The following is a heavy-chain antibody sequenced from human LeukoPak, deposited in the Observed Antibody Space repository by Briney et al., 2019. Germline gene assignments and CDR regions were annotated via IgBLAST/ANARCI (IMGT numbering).Heavy chain of an antibody. V-gene: IGHV4-59*01. D-gene: IGHD2-15*01. CDR3: AGVVVAAYHREYYFDY. CDR1: GGSISSYY. CDR2: IYYSGST. Sequence: SETLSLTCTVSGGSISSYYWSWIRQPPGKGPEWIGYIYYSGSTNYNPSLKSRVTISVDTSKNQFSLKLSSVTAADTAVYYCAGVVVAAYHREYYFDYWGQGTLVTVSS. J-gene: IGHJ4*02.